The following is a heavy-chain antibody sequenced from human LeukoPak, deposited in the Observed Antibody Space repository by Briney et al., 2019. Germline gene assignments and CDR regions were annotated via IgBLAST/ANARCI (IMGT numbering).Heavy chain of an antibody. V-gene: IGHV3-23*01. CDR1: GFTFSSYA. CDR2: ISTSGGTT. D-gene: IGHD3-22*01. CDR3: AIIHRYYDGSGYWVQ. Sequence: GGSLGLSCAASGFTFSSYAMSWVRQAPGKGLEWVSGISTSGGTTSYADSVKGRFTISRDNPRNTLYMQMSSLRDEDTAVYYCAIIHRYYDGSGYWVQWGQGTLVTVSS. J-gene: IGHJ4*02.